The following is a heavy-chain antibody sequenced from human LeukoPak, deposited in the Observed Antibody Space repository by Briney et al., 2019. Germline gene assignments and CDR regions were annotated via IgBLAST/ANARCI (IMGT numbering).Heavy chain of an antibody. J-gene: IGHJ4*02. CDR3: ARIRLTYYYDSSGYYYVPYYFDY. Sequence: PSETLSLTCAVYGGSFSGYYWSWLRQPPGKGLEWIGEINHSGSTNYNPSLKSRVTISVDTSKNQFSLKLSSVTAADTAVYYCARIRLTYYYDSSGYYYVPYYFDYWGQGTLVTVSS. D-gene: IGHD3-22*01. CDR2: INHSGST. CDR1: GGSFSGYY. V-gene: IGHV4-34*01.